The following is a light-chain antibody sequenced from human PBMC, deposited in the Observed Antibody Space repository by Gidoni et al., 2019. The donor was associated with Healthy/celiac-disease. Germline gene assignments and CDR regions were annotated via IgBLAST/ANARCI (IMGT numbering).Light chain of an antibody. CDR2: GAS. CDR3: QQYGSSSMYT. Sequence: EIVLTQSPGTLSLSPGERATLPCRASQSVSSSYLAWYQQKPGQAPRLLIYGASSRATGIPDRFSGSGSGTDFTLTISRLEPEDFAVYYCQQYGSSSMYTFGQXTKLEIK. CDR1: QSVSSSY. J-gene: IGKJ2*01. V-gene: IGKV3-20*01.